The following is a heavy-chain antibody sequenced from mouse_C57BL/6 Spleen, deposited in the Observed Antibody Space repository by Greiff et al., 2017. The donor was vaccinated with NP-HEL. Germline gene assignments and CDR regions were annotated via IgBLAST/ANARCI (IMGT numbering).Heavy chain of an antibody. CDR1: GYSITSGYY. CDR3: ARDNYGTKGYFDV. V-gene: IGHV3-6*01. J-gene: IGHJ1*03. Sequence: EVQRVESGPGLVKPSQSLSLTCSVTGYSITSGYYWNWIRQFPGNKLEWMGYISYDGSNNYNPSLKNRISITRDTSKNQFFLKLNSVTTEDTATYYCARDNYGTKGYFDVWGTGTTVTVSS. CDR2: ISYDGSN. D-gene: IGHD1-1*01.